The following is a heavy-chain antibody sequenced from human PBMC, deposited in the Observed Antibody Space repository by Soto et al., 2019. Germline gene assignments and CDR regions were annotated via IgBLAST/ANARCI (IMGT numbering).Heavy chain of an antibody. CDR3: ARSPRRATGEPTPDY. D-gene: IGHD2-21*01. V-gene: IGHV3-74*01. CDR2: SNTDGSST. J-gene: IGHJ4*02. CDR1: GFTFSSYW. Sequence: PRLSCEASGFTFSSYWMHWVRQAPGQGLVWVSRSNTDGSSTSYADFVKGRFTISRDNAKNTVYLQMNSLRAEDTAMYYCARSPRRATGEPTPDYWGQGTLVTVSS.